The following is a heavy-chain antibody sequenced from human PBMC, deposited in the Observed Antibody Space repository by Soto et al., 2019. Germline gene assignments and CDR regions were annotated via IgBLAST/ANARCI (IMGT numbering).Heavy chain of an antibody. J-gene: IGHJ2*01. Sequence: QVQLQESGPGLVKPSETLSLTCTVSGGSISGGGYYWSWIRQPPGKGLEWIGYTYDSGSTYYNPSLKSRISISLATSKHQFSLRLPSVTAADTAVYYCDRDIITLTTDWYFDLWGRGTLVTVSS. CDR2: TYDSGST. CDR3: DRDIITLTTDWYFDL. CDR1: GGSISGGGYY. D-gene: IGHD4-17*01. V-gene: IGHV4-30-4*01.